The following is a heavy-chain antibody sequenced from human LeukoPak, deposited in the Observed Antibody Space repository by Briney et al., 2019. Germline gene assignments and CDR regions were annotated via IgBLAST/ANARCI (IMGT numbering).Heavy chain of an antibody. CDR3: ARVHSSRFGKLNYFDY. D-gene: IGHD3-10*01. CDR2: IYSGGST. Sequence: GGSLRLSCAASGFTVSSNYMSWVRQAPGKGLEWVSVIYSGGSTYYADSVKGRFTISRHNSKNTLYLQMNSLRAEDTAVYYCARVHSSRFGKLNYFDYWGQGTLVTVSS. V-gene: IGHV3-53*04. J-gene: IGHJ4*02. CDR1: GFTVSSNY.